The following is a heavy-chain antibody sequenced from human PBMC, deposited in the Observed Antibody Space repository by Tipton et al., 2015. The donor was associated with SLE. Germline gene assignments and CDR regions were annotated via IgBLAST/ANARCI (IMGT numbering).Heavy chain of an antibody. J-gene: IGHJ4*02. D-gene: IGHD4-17*01. CDR2: IYTSGST. CDR1: GGSISSGSYY. Sequence: TLSLTCTVSGGSISSGSYYWSWIRQPAGNGLEWIGRIYTSGSTNYNPSLKSRVTISVDTSKNQFSLKLSSVTAADTAVYYCARDSDYGDYVGYFDYWGQGTLVAVSS. V-gene: IGHV4-61*02. CDR3: ARDSDYGDYVGYFDY.